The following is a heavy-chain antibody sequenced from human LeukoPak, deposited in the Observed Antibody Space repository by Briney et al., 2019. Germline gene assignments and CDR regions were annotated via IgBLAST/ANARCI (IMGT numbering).Heavy chain of an antibody. J-gene: IGHJ6*03. V-gene: IGHV3-7*01. CDR3: ARANYDFWSGSPTYYYYYYMDV. D-gene: IGHD3-3*01. CDR1: GFTFSTYW. CDR2: IKQHGSEK. Sequence: QPGGSLRLSCAASGFTFSTYWMSWVRQAPGKGLEWVANIKQHGSEKYYVDSVKGRFTISRDNAKNSLYLQMNSLRAEDTAVYYCARANYDFWSGSPTYYYYYYMDVWGKGTTVTVSS.